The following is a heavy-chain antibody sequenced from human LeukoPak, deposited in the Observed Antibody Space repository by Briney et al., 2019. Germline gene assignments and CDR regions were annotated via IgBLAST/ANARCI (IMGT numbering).Heavy chain of an antibody. CDR3: ARVGERITMITAPFDY. Sequence: TGGSLRLSCAASGFTFSSYAMHWVRQAPGKGLEWVAVISYDGSNKYYAGSVKGRFTISRDNSKNTLYLQMNSLRAEDTAVYYCARVGERITMITAPFDYWGKGTLVTVSS. D-gene: IGHD3-22*01. CDR1: GFTFSSYA. V-gene: IGHV3-30*04. J-gene: IGHJ4*02. CDR2: ISYDGSNK.